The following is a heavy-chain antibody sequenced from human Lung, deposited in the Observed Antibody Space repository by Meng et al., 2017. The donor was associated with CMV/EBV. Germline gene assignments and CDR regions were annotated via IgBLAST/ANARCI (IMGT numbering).Heavy chain of an antibody. V-gene: IGHV1-58*01. Sequence: SXXVSXKASGFTFISSSVQWVRQARGQPLEWIGWIVVETGNTNYAQKFEEKVTISRDMSTNTAYMEVSSLGSDDSAVYYCAAASNWDYYYYNALDVWGQGXTVTVSS. CDR2: IVVETGNT. CDR1: GFTFISSS. D-gene: IGHD1-26*01. J-gene: IGHJ6*02. CDR3: AAASNWDYYYYNALDV.